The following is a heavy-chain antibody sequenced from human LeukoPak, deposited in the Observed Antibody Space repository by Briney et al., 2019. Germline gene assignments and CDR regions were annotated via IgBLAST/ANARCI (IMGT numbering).Heavy chain of an antibody. CDR1: GFTFSSYG. V-gene: IGHV3-30*02. CDR2: IRYDGSNK. J-gene: IGHJ4*02. CDR3: AKDTAPGSTVGATEYFDY. Sequence: GGSLRLSCAASGFTFSSYGMHWVRQAPGKGLEWVAFIRYDGSNKYYADSVKGRFTISRDNSKNTLYLQMNSLRAEDTAVYYCAKDTAPGSTVGATEYFDYWGQGTLVTVSS. D-gene: IGHD1-26*01.